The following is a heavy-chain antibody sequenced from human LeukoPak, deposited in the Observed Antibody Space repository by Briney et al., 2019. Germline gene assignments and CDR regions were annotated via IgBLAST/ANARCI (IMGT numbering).Heavy chain of an antibody. Sequence: ASVKVSCTASGYTFTSYGISWVRQGPGQGREWVGEISAYTGKTNYIQKLLGRGTMTTDTSTSTAYMGLRSLRSDATAGYYCAIAREVATIGALGDAFDIWGEGTMVTVSS. D-gene: IGHD5-12*01. CDR2: ISAYTGKT. V-gene: IGHV1-18*01. J-gene: IGHJ3*02. CDR3: AIAREVATIGALGDAFDI. CDR1: GYTFTSYG.